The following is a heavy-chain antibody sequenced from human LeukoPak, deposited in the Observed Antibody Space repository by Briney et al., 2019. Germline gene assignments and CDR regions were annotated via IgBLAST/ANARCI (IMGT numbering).Heavy chain of an antibody. CDR3: ATRGLLGDY. V-gene: IGHV3-30*03. Sequence: QAGGSPRLSCEAARFPFSSYEMHWVRQAPGKGLEWVAAISEDGSKTNYADSVKGRFTISRDNSKNTLFLEMNSLRREDTATYYCATRGLLGDYWGQGTLVSVSS. J-gene: IGHJ4*02. D-gene: IGHD4-17*01. CDR2: ISEDGSKT. CDR1: RFPFSSYE.